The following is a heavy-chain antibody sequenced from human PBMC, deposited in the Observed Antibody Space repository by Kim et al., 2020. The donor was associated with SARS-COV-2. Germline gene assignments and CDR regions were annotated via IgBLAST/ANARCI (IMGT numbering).Heavy chain of an antibody. CDR3: ARMGRSTPLGTLYYYGMDV. V-gene: IGHV1-18*01. CDR2: ISAYNGNT. Sequence: ASVKVSCKASGYTFTSYGISWVRQAPGQGLEWMGWISAYNGNTNYAQKLQGRVTMTTDTSTSTAYMELRSLRSDDTAVYYCARMGRSTPLGTLYYYGMDVWGQGTTVTVSS. D-gene: IGHD3-16*01. CDR1: GYTFTSYG. J-gene: IGHJ6*02.